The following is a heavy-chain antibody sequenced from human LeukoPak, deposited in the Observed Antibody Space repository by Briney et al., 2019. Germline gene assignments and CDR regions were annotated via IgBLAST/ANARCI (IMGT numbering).Heavy chain of an antibody. J-gene: IGHJ4*02. V-gene: IGHV4-59*08. Sequence: SETLSLTCTVSGGSISGYYWSWIRQPPGKGLEWIGYIYSSGSTNYNPSLKSRVTISVDTSKNQFSLKLSSVTAADTAVYYCARGLGYCSDGVCYTFTYWGQGTLVTVSS. D-gene: IGHD2-8*01. CDR2: IYSSGST. CDR3: ARGLGYCSDGVCYTFTY. CDR1: GGSISGYY.